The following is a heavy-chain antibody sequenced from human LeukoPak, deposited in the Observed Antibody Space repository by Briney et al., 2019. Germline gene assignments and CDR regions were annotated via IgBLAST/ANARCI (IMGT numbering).Heavy chain of an antibody. D-gene: IGHD6-19*01. J-gene: IGHJ1*01. Sequence: SVKVSCKASGYTFTSYDISWVRQAPGQGLEWMGGIIPIFGTANYAQKFQGRVTITADESTSTAYMELSSLRSEDTAVYYCARGAGYSSGWYRGQYFQHWGQGTLVTVSS. CDR1: GYTFTSYD. CDR2: IIPIFGTA. CDR3: ARGAGYSSGWYRGQYFQH. V-gene: IGHV1-69*13.